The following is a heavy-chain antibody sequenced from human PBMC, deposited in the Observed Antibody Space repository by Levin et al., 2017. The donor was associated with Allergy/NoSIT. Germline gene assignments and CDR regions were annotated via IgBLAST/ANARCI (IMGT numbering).Heavy chain of an antibody. CDR1: GFTFNNYA. CDR2: ISDSGGST. D-gene: IGHD4-17*01. V-gene: IGHV3-23*01. J-gene: IGHJ3*02. CDR3: AKDPNANGDYGVGAFHM. Sequence: GGSLRLSCAASGFTFNNYAMNWVRQAPGKGLEWVSGISDSGGSTYYADSVKGRFTISRDNSKNTLDLQMNSLRAEDTAVYYCAKDPNANGDYGVGAFHMWGQGTMVTVSS.